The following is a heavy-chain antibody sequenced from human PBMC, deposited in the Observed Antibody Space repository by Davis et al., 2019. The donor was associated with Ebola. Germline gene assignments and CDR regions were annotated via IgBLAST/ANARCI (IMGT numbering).Heavy chain of an antibody. Sequence: GESLKISCAASGFTFNTYAMSWVRQASGKGLEWVSALSGSGGLSFYADSVKGRFTISRDNSKNTLYLQMDSLTAEDTAVYYCARGGETVTGTASHGMDVWGQGTTVTVSS. V-gene: IGHV3-23*01. CDR3: ARGGETVTGTASHGMDV. CDR1: GFTFNTYA. D-gene: IGHD1-14*01. CDR2: LSGSGGLS. J-gene: IGHJ6*02.